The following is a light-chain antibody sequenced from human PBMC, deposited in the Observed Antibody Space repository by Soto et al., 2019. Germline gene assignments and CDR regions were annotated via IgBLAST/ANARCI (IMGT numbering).Light chain of an antibody. CDR2: HVS. CDR3: SSYTSSSTLVI. J-gene: IGLJ2*01. Sequence: QSALTQPASVSGSPGQSITISCTGTSSDVGYSDHVSWYQQHPGKAPKLMIYHVSYRPSGVSNRFSGSKSGNTASLTISGLQAEDEAEYYCSSYTSSSTLVIFGGGTKLTVL. V-gene: IGLV2-14*01. CDR1: SSDVGYSDH.